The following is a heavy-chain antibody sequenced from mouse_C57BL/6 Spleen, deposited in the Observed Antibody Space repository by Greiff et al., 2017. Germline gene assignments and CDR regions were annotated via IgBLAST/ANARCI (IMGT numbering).Heavy chain of an antibody. V-gene: IGHV1-76*01. CDR2: IYPGSGTT. Sequence: VQLQESGAELVRPGASVKLSCKASGYTFTDYYINWVKQRPGQGLEWIARIYPGSGTTYYNEKFKGKATLTAEKSSSTAYMQLSSLTSEDSAVYFCARYNWGGYFDVWGTGTTVTVSS. D-gene: IGHD4-1*01. CDR3: ARYNWGGYFDV. CDR1: GYTFTDYY. J-gene: IGHJ1*03.